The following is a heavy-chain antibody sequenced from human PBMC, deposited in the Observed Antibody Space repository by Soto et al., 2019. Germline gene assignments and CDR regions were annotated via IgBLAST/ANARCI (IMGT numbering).Heavy chain of an antibody. V-gene: IGHV3-53*01. CDR3: ATRPLLPGDP. CDR2: IYSGGST. CDR1: GFTFSSND. Sequence: EVQLVESGGGLIQPGGSLRLSCAASGFTFSSNDMNWVRQAPGKGLEWVSLIYSGGSTYYADSVKGRFTISRDNSKNTLDLQMSSLRAEDTAVYYCATRPLLPGDPWGQGTMVSVSS. J-gene: IGHJ3*01. D-gene: IGHD3-22*01.